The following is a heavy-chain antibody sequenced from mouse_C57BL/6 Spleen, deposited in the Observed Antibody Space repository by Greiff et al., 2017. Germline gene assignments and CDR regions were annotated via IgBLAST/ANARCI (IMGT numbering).Heavy chain of an antibody. V-gene: IGHV1-62-2*01. Sequence: VQLQQSGAELVKPGASVKLSCKASGYTFTEYTIHWVKQRSGQGLEWIGWFYPGSGSIKYNEKFKDKATLTADKSSSTVYMELSRLTSEDSAVYFCARHPKSTNYYGSSYWFAYWGQGTLVTVSA. CDR3: ARHPKSTNYYGSSYWFAY. J-gene: IGHJ3*01. CDR2: FYPGSGSI. CDR1: GYTFTEYT. D-gene: IGHD1-1*01.